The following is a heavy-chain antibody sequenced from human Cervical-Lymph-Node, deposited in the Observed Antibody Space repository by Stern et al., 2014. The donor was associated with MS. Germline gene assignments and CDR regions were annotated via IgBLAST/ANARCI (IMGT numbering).Heavy chain of an antibody. J-gene: IGHJ4*02. CDR2: IWYDGSNK. CDR3: ARGGDVY. V-gene: IGHV3-33*01. CDR1: GLTFSSYG. Sequence: VQLVESGGGVVQTGRSLRLSCAASGLTFSSYGMPRVRLSPGKGLEWVAVIWYDGSNKYYADSVKGRFTISRDNSKNTLYLQMNSLRAEDTAVYYCARGGDVYWGQGTLVTVSS.